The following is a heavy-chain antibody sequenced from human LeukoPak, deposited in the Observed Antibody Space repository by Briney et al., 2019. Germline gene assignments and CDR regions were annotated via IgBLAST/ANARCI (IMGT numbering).Heavy chain of an antibody. D-gene: IGHD3-10*02. CDR3: AELGITMIGGV. Sequence: QPGRSLRLSCAASGFTFDDYAMHWVRQAPGKGLEWVSGISWNSGSIGYADSVKGRFTISRDNAKNSLYLQMNSLRAKDTAVYYCAELGITMIGGVWGKGTTVTISS. CDR1: GFTFDDYA. V-gene: IGHV3-9*01. J-gene: IGHJ6*04. CDR2: ISWNSGSI.